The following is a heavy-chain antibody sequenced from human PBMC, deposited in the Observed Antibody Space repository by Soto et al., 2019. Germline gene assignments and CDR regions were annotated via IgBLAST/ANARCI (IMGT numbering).Heavy chain of an antibody. CDR3: ARDAPVGLFVY. V-gene: IGHV1-18*01. J-gene: IGHJ4*01. CDR2: ISAYNGNT. CDR1: GYTFTSDG. Sequence: GASAEVSGRGAGYTFTSDGISWVRQAPGQGLEWMGWISAYNGNTNYAQKLQGRVTMTTDTSTSTAYMELRSLRSDATAVSYFARDAPVGLFVYWG. D-gene: IGHD1-26*01.